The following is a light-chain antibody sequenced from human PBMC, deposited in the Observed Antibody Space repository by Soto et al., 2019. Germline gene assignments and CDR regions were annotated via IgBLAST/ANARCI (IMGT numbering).Light chain of an antibody. CDR2: GAS. Sequence: EIVLTQSPGTLSLSPGERATLSCRASQSVSSSYLAWYQQKPGQAPRLLIYGASSRATGIPDRFSRSGSRTDFTLTISRLEPEDFAVYFWQQYGSSPPLTFGVGTKVEIK. CDR1: QSVSSSY. CDR3: QQYGSSPPLT. J-gene: IGKJ4*01. V-gene: IGKV3-20*01.